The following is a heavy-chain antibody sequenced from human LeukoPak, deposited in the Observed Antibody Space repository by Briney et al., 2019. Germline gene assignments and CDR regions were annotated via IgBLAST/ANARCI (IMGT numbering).Heavy chain of an antibody. CDR1: GGSISSSSYY. CDR3: ARGVQWELLTRFYFDY. D-gene: IGHD1-26*01. CDR2: IYYSGST. V-gene: IGHV4-39*07. J-gene: IGHJ4*02. Sequence: SETLSLTCTVSGGSISSSSYYWGWIRQPPGKGLEWIGSIYYSGSTYYNPSLKSRVTISVDTSKNQFSLKLSSVTAADTAVYYCARGVQWELLTRFYFDYWGQGTLVTVSS.